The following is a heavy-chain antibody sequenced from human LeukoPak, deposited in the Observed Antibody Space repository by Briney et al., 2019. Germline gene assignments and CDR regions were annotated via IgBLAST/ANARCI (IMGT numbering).Heavy chain of an antibody. CDR1: GGSISSGGYY. CDR2: IYYSGST. D-gene: IGHD3-10*01. CDR3: ARGDMVRGVSYFDY. Sequence: SETLSLTCTVSGGSISSGGYYWSWIRQHPGKGLEWIGYIYYSGSTYYNPSLKSRVTISVDTSKNQFSLKLSSVTAADTAVYYCARGDMVRGVSYFDYWGQGTLVTVSS. J-gene: IGHJ4*02. V-gene: IGHV4-30-4*08.